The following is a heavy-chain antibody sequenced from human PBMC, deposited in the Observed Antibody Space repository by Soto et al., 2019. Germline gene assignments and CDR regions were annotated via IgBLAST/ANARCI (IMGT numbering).Heavy chain of an antibody. Sequence: GRSLRLSCAASGFTFSRYAMHWVRQAPGEGREWVAVIARDGSNKYYGDSVKGRFTVSRDNSNNTLYLSMTSLRPDDTAVFYCARSRNGAVPDSINFWGQGTLVTVSS. CDR3: ARSRNGAVPDSINF. CDR1: GFTFSRYA. V-gene: IGHV3-30-3*01. D-gene: IGHD2-8*01. CDR2: IARDGSNK. J-gene: IGHJ4*02.